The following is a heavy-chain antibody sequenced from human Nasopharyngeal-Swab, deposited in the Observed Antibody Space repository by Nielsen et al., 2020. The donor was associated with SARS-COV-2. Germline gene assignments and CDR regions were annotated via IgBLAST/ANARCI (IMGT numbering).Heavy chain of an antibody. CDR3: ARQDCSGGSCYSPYWFDP. D-gene: IGHD2-15*01. CDR2: IYYSGST. Sequence: GSLRLSCTVSVGSISSSSYYWGWIRQPPGKGLEWIGSIYYSGSTSYNPSLKSRVTISVDTSKNQFSLKLSSVTAADTAVYYCARQDCSGGSCYSPYWFDPWGQGTLVTVSS. V-gene: IGHV4-39*01. CDR1: VGSISSSSYY. J-gene: IGHJ5*02.